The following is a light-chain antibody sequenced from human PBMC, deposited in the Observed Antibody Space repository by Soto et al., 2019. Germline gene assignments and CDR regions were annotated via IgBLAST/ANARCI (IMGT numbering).Light chain of an antibody. CDR2: EVS. J-gene: IGLJ7*01. Sequence: QSALTQPASVSGSPGQSITISCTGTSSDVGSYKLVSWYQQHPGKAPKLMISEVSKRPSGISDRFSGSKSGSTASLTISGLSAEDEADYYCCSYAGTSTHTVFGGCTQLTVL. CDR1: SSDVGSYKL. V-gene: IGLV2-23*02. CDR3: CSYAGTSTHTV.